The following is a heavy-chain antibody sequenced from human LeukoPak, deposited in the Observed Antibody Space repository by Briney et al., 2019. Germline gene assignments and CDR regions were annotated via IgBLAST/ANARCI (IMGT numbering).Heavy chain of an antibody. CDR1: GGSISSGGHY. V-gene: IGHV4-30-2*01. CDR2: IYHSGST. D-gene: IGHD4-17*01. CDR3: ARESGGDYGDGVDY. Sequence: SQTLSLTCTVSGGSISSGGHYWSWIRQPPGKGLEWIGYIYHSGSTYYNPSLKSRVTISVDRSKNQFSLKLSSVTAADTAVYYCARESGGDYGDGVDYWGQGTLVTVSS. J-gene: IGHJ4*02.